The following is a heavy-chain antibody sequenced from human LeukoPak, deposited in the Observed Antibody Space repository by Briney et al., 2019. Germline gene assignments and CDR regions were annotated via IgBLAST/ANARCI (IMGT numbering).Heavy chain of an antibody. CDR3: ARDGCTSTACTTLGGFNH. D-gene: IGHD1-26*01. CDR1: GFTFIAYW. CDR2: IDQGGGET. V-gene: IGHV3-7*01. Sequence: PGGSLRLSCEGSGFTFIAYWMRWVRQAPGRGLEGVASIDQGGGETHFADSVRGRFTISRDNARNSLFLQMDSLREADTGVYFCARDGCTSTACTTLGGFNHWDQGTQVTVSS. J-gene: IGHJ4*02.